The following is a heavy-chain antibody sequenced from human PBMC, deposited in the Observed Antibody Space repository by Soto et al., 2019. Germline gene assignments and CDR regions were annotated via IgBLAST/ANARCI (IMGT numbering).Heavy chain of an antibody. J-gene: IGHJ4*02. Sequence: QVQLVESGGGVVQPGRSLRLSCAASGFTVSNYAMHWIRQAPGKGLEWVAVISYDGSNRQYADSVKGRFTISRDNFENTLYLHMDSLRAEDTAVYYCARDGGSNYDTRDRWDWWGQGPLVTVSS. CDR3: ARDGGSNYDTRDRWDW. CDR2: ISYDGSNR. CDR1: GFTVSNYA. V-gene: IGHV3-30-3*01. D-gene: IGHD3-22*01.